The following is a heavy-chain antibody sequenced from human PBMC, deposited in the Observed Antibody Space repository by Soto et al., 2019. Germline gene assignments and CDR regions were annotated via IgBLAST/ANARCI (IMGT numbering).Heavy chain of an antibody. CDR1: GGSISSYY. J-gene: IGHJ4*02. V-gene: IGHV4-59*01. Sequence: PSETLSLTCTVSGGSISSYYWSWIRQPPGKGLEWIGYIYYSGSTNYNPSLKSRVTISVDTSKNQFSLKLSSVTAADTAVYYCARGRIVGATSFDYWGQGTLVTVSS. D-gene: IGHD1-26*01. CDR2: IYYSGST. CDR3: ARGRIVGATSFDY.